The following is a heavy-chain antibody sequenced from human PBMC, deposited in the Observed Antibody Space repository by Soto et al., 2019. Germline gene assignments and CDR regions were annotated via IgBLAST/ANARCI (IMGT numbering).Heavy chain of an antibody. CDR2: FSATSENT. CDR3: AKARDQQWVRLPFDY. Sequence: EVQLLESGGGLVQPGGSLRLCCVGSGFFFSSYTMTWVRQAPGKGLEWVSSFSATSENTYYADSVRGRFTISRDNSKNTLFLQMNSLIAEDTAMYYCAKARDQQWVRLPFDYWGQGILVIVSS. J-gene: IGHJ4*02. D-gene: IGHD6-19*01. CDR1: GFFFSSYT. V-gene: IGHV3-23*01.